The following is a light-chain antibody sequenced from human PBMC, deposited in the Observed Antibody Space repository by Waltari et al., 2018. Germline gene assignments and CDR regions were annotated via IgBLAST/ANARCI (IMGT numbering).Light chain of an antibody. CDR2: STS. CDR3: LLYYGGAQPWV. Sequence: QTVVTQEPSLTVSPGGTVTLTCVSSSGTVASHYYPNWFQQKPGQPPRALIYSTSKRHSWTPARFSGSLLGGKAALTLSGVQPEDEADYYCLLYYGGAQPWVFGGGTKLTVL. J-gene: IGLJ3*02. CDR1: SGTVASHYY. V-gene: IGLV7-43*01.